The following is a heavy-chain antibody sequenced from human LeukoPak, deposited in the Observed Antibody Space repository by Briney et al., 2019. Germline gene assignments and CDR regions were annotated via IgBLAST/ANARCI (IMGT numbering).Heavy chain of an antibody. CDR3: ARAIAARTNYYYYYYMDV. V-gene: IGHV4-38-2*01. CDR1: DYSITSSYY. D-gene: IGHD6-6*01. J-gene: IGHJ6*03. CDR2: IYHSGST. Sequence: SETLSLTCVVSDYSITSSYYWGWIRQSPGKGLEWIATIYHSGSTYYNPSLKSRVTISVDTSKNQLSLKLSSVTAADSAVYYCARAIAARTNYYYYYYMDVWGKGTTVTVSS.